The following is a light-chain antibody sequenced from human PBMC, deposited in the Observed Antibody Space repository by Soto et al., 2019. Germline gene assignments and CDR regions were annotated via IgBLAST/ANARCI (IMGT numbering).Light chain of an antibody. CDR2: DVS. Sequence: QSVLTQPASVSGSPGQSIAISCTGTSSDVGGDSYVSWYQQQPGKAPELVISDVSNRPSGVSDRFSGSKSGNTASLTISGLQTGDEADYYCASYTTSSTYVCGTGTKVTVL. CDR3: ASYTTSSTYV. CDR1: SSDVGGDSY. V-gene: IGLV2-14*01. J-gene: IGLJ1*01.